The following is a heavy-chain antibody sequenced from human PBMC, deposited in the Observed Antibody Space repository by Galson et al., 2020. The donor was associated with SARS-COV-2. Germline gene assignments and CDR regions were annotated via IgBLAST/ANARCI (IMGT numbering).Heavy chain of an antibody. CDR2: INNDGSDT. V-gene: IGHV3-74*01. D-gene: IGHD2-2*01. CDR3: AMNYQLDS. CDR1: GFTFNNYC. J-gene: IGHJ4*02. Sequence: GESLKISCAASGFTFNNYCMHWVRQPPGKGLEWVSRINNDGSDTFYAGSVKGRFTISRDNAGHTLYLHMNSLRAEDTAIYFCAMNYQLDSWGQGTLVTVSS.